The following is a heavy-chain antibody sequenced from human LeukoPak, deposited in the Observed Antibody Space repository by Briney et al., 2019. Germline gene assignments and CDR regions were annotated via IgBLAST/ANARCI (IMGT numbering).Heavy chain of an antibody. Sequence: PGRSLRLSCAASGFPFSGYAMHWVRQAPGKGLEWVAVMSHDGTNKYYADSVKGRFTISRDNSKNTLYLQMDSLRTEDTAVCYCARHRGPSLHSSGYFDYWGQGTLVTVSS. J-gene: IGHJ4*02. CDR3: ARHRGPSLHSSGYFDY. CDR2: MSHDGTNK. D-gene: IGHD3-22*01. CDR1: GFPFSGYA. V-gene: IGHV3-30-3*01.